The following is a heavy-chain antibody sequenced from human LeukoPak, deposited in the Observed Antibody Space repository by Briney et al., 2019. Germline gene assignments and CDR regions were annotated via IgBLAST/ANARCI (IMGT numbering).Heavy chain of an antibody. J-gene: IGHJ6*03. CDR2: IIPIFGTA. D-gene: IGHD6-19*01. Sequence: SVKVSCKASGGTFSSYAISWVRQAPGQGLEWMGGIIPIFGTANYAQKFQGRVTITADESTSTAYMELSSLRSEDTAVYYCARDPGIAVAGTYYYYMDVWGKGTTVTVSS. CDR1: GGTFSSYA. V-gene: IGHV1-69*01. CDR3: ARDPGIAVAGTYYYYMDV.